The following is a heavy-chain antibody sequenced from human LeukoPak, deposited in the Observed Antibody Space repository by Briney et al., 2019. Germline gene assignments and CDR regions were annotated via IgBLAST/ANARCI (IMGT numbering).Heavy chain of an antibody. Sequence: PSETLSLTCAVSGYSISSGQYWGWIRQPPGKGLEWIGSIYHSGSTYYNPSFKSRVTISVDTSKNQFFLKLTSVTAADTAVYYCARTFLTYSYGPFGYWGQGTLVTVSS. D-gene: IGHD5-18*01. CDR2: IYHSGST. CDR3: ARTFLTYSYGPFGY. V-gene: IGHV4-38-2*01. CDR1: GYSISSGQY. J-gene: IGHJ4*02.